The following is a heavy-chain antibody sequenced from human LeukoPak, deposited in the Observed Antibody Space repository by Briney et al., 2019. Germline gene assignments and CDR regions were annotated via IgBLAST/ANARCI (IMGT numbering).Heavy chain of an antibody. CDR3: ARGVRGYSYPIFDY. D-gene: IGHD5-18*01. J-gene: IGHJ4*02. V-gene: IGHV3-30-3*01. CDR2: ISYDGSNK. Sequence: PGRSLRLSCAASGFTFSSYAMHWVRQAPGKGLEWVGVISYDGSNKYYADSVKGRFTISRDNSKNTLYLQMNSLRAEDTAVDYCARGVRGYSYPIFDYWGQGTLVTVSS. CDR1: GFTFSSYA.